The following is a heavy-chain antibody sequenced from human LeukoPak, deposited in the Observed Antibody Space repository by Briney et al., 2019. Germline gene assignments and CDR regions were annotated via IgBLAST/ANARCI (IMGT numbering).Heavy chain of an antibody. CDR3: ARDTAMVNADYFDY. CDR1: GGSISSGGYY. D-gene: IGHD5-18*01. CDR2: IYHSGST. V-gene: IGHV4-31*02. J-gene: IGHJ4*02. Sequence: SETLSLTCTVSGGSISSGGYYWSWIRQHPGKGLEWIGYIYHSGSTYYNPSLKSRVTISVDTSKNQFSLKLSSVTAADTAVYYCARDTAMVNADYFDYWGQGTLVTVSS.